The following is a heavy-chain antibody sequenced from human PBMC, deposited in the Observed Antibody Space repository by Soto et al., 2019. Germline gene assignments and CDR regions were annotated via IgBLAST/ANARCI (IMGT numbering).Heavy chain of an antibody. J-gene: IGHJ5*02. CDR2: INPNSGGT. CDR3: ARDPGRYDILTGYFGYWFDP. D-gene: IGHD3-9*01. CDR1: GYTFTGYY. Sequence: QVPLVQSGAEVKKPGASVKVSCKASGYTFTGYYMHWVRQAPGQGLEWMGWINPNSGGTNYAQKFQGWVTMTRDTSISTAYMELSRLRSDDTAVYYCARDPGRYDILTGYFGYWFDPWGQGTLVTVSS. V-gene: IGHV1-2*04.